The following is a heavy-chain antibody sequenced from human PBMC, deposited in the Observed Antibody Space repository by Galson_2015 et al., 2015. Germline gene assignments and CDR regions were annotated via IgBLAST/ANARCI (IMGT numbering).Heavy chain of an antibody. Sequence: DGTDKYYVDSVKGRFTISRDNAKNSLYLQMNSLRAEDTAVYHCARDLGYLTFDVWGQGTMVTVSS. D-gene: IGHD5-18*01. V-gene: IGHV3-7*03. CDR3: ARDLGYLTFDV. J-gene: IGHJ3*01. CDR2: DGTDK.